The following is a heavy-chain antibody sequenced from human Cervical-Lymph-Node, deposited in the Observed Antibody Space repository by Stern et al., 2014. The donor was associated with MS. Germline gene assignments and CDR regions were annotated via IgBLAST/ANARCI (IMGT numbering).Heavy chain of an antibody. CDR1: GGSLRSYY. Sequence: QLQLQESGPGLVKPSETLSLTCTVSGGSLRSYYWNWIRQAPGKGLEWLGVIYHTGSVTSTPSLSSRVAMSVDTSKNQFSLTVSSVTAADTAVYYCAREGEYCSGSRCYPFLDYWGQGTLVTVSS. V-gene: IGHV4-59*01. CDR3: AREGEYCSGSRCYPFLDY. D-gene: IGHD2-15*01. CDR2: IYHTGSV. J-gene: IGHJ4*02.